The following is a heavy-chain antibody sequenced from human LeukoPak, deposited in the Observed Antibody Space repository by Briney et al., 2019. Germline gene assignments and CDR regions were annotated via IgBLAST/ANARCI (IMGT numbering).Heavy chain of an antibody. Sequence: GGSLRLSCAASGFTVRSNYMSWVRQAPGKGLEWVSVIYSGGSAYYADSVKGRFTISRDNSKNTLYLQMNSLRAEDTAVYYCARDIVDYGLENDYWGQGTLVTVSS. CDR2: IYSGGSA. CDR1: GFTVRSNY. J-gene: IGHJ4*02. D-gene: IGHD4-17*01. V-gene: IGHV3-66*01. CDR3: ARDIVDYGLENDY.